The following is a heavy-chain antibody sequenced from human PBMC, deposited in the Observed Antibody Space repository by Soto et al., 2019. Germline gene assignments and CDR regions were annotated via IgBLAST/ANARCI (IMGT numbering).Heavy chain of an antibody. J-gene: IGHJ4*02. D-gene: IGHD2-15*01. CDR2: ISWNSGSI. V-gene: IGHV3-9*01. Sequence: EVQLVESGGGLVQPGRSLRLSCVASGFTFDDYAMHWVRQAPGKGLEWVSGISWNSGSIGYADSVKGRFTISRDNAKNSLYLQMNSLRAEDTALYYCARNRGGYCSGGSCSPLGDWGQGTLVTVSS. CDR1: GFTFDDYA. CDR3: ARNRGGYCSGGSCSPLGD.